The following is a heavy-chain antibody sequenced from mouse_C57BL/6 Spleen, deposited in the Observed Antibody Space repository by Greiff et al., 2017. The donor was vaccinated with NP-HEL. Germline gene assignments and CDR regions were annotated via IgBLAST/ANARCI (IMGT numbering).Heavy chain of an antibody. V-gene: IGHV1-82*01. CDR3: ARWGLRRDYAMDY. Sequence: VQLQQSGPELVKPGASVKISCKASGYAFSSSWMNWVKQRPGKGLEWIGRIYPGDGDTNYNGKFKGKATLTADKSSSTAYMQLSSLTSEDSAVYFCARWGLRRDYAMDYWGQGTSVTVSS. CDR1: GYAFSSSW. D-gene: IGHD2-4*01. CDR2: IYPGDGDT. J-gene: IGHJ4*01.